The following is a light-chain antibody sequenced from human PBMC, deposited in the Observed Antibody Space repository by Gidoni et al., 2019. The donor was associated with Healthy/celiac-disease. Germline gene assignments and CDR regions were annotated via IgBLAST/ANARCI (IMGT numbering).Light chain of an antibody. V-gene: IGKV3-15*01. CDR3: QQYNNWPPWT. CDR1: QSVSSN. CDR2: GAS. Sequence: EIVMTQSPATLSVSPGERATLSCSASQSVSSNLAWYQQKPGQAPRLLIYGASTRATGIPARFSGSGSGTEFTLTISSLQSVDFAVYYCQQYNNWPPWTFGQGTKVEIK. J-gene: IGKJ1*01.